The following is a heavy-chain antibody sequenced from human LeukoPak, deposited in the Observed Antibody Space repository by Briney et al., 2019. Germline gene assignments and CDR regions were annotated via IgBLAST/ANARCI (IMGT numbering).Heavy chain of an antibody. CDR1: GFTFSSYE. J-gene: IGHJ4*02. Sequence: GGSLRLSCAASGFTFSSYEMNWVRQAPGKGLEWVSYISSSGSTIYYADSVKGRFTISRDNAKNSLYLQMNSLRAEDTAVYYCARGISLIVVVVAATPGLDYWGQGTLVTVSS. CDR2: ISSSGSTI. D-gene: IGHD2-15*01. CDR3: ARGISLIVVVVAATPGLDY. V-gene: IGHV3-48*03.